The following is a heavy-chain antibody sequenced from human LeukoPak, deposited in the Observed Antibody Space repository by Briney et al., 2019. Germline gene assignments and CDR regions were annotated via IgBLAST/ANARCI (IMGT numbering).Heavy chain of an antibody. V-gene: IGHV3-30*18. J-gene: IGHJ1*01. CDR1: GFTFSSYG. CDR2: ISYDGSNE. Sequence: GGSLRLSCAASGFTFSSYGMHWVRQAPGKGLEWVAVISYDGSNENYADSVKGRFTISRDNTKNTLYVQMNSLRAEDTAVYYCAKDLMRDRWFGESWGQGTLVTVSS. D-gene: IGHD3-10*01. CDR3: AKDLMRDRWFGES.